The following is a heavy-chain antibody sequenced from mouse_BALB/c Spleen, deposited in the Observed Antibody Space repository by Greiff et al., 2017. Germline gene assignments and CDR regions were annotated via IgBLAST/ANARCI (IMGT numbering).Heavy chain of an antibody. Sequence: QVQLQQPGAELVRPGASVKLSCKASGYTFTSYWINWVKQRPGQGLEWIGNIYPSDSYTNYNQKFKDKATLTVDKSSSTAYMQLSSPTSEDSAVYYCARWGRYDYFDYWGQGTTLTVSS. CDR2: IYPSDSYT. J-gene: IGHJ2*01. V-gene: IGHV1-69*02. CDR1: GYTFTSYW. D-gene: IGHD2-14*01. CDR3: ARWGRYDYFDY.